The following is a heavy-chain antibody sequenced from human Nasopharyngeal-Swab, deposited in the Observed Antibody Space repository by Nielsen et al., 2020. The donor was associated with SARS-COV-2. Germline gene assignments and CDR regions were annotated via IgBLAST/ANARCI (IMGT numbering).Heavy chain of an antibody. J-gene: IGHJ5*02. V-gene: IGHV3-33*01. CDR1: GFTFSSYG. CDR3: ARGANWFDP. Sequence: GESLKISCAASGFTFSSYGMHWVRQAPGKGLEWVAVIWYDGSNKYYADSVKGRFTISRDNSKNTLYLQMNSLRAEDTAAYYCARGANWFDPWGQGTLVTVSS. CDR2: IWYDGSNK. D-gene: IGHD1-26*01.